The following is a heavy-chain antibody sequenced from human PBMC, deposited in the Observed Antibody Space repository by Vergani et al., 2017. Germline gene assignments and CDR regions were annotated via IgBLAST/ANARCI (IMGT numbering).Heavy chain of an antibody. CDR3: TRSECSGTTCYGHYFDL. J-gene: IGHJ4*01. CDR1: GFTISSYA. V-gene: IGHV3-23*01. D-gene: IGHD2-15*01. Sequence: EVQLLESGGDFVQPGGSLRLSCAVSGFTISSYALSWVRLAPGKGLEWVSTISGSGDSTFYADSVKGRFTVSRDTSRNAVYLQMNILRVEDTGVYYCTRSECSGTTCYGHYFDLWGHGILVTVSS. CDR2: ISGSGDST.